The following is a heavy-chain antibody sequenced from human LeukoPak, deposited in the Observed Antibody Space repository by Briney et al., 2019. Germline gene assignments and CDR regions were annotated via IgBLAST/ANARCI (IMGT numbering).Heavy chain of an antibody. CDR1: GGPFSGYY. CDR3: ARTTVTSLLDY. J-gene: IGHJ4*02. CDR2: INHSGST. V-gene: IGHV4-34*01. Sequence: SETLSLTCAVYGGPFSGYYWSWIRQPPGKGLEWIGEINHSGSTNYNPSLKSRVTISVDTSKNQFSLKLSSVTAADTAVYYCARTTVTSLLDYWGQGTLVTVSS. D-gene: IGHD4-17*01.